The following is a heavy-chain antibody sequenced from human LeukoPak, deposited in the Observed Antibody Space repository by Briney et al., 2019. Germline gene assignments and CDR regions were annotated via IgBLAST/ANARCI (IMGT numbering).Heavy chain of an antibody. J-gene: IGHJ1*01. Sequence: GGSLRLSCAASGFTFSNYAMSWVRQAPGKGLGWVSSISSSSSYIYYADSVKGRFTISRDNAKNSLYLQMNSLRAEDTALYYCARTPMGIAVAGTYFQHWGQGTLVTVSS. CDR1: GFTFSNYA. D-gene: IGHD6-19*01. CDR3: ARTPMGIAVAGTYFQH. CDR2: ISSSSSYI. V-gene: IGHV3-21*01.